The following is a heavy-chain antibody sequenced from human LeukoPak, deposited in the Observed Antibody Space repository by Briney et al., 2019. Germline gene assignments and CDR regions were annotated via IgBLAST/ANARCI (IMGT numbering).Heavy chain of an antibody. J-gene: IGHJ4*02. CDR1: GFTFSSYG. D-gene: IGHD2-15*01. CDR2: ISYDGSNE. CDR3: ARIRRGLDCSGGSCSGYYFDY. Sequence: GRSLRLSCAASGFTFSSYGMHWVRQAPGEGLEWVALISYDGSNEYYADSVRGRFTISRDNSKFTLYMQMNSLRAEDTAMYYCARIRRGLDCSGGSCSGYYFDYWGQGTLVTVSS. V-gene: IGHV3-30*03.